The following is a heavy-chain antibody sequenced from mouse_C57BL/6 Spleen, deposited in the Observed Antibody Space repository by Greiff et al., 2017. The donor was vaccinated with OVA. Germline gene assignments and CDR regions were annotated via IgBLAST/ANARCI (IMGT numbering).Heavy chain of an antibody. CDR1: GFNIKDDY. J-gene: IGHJ1*03. CDR3: TTSTGSHWYFDV. V-gene: IGHV14-4*01. CDR2: IDPENGDT. D-gene: IGHD1-1*02. Sequence: EVQLQQSGAELVRPGASVKLSCTASGFNIKDDYMHWVKQRPEQGLEWIGWIDPENGDTEYASKFQGKATITADTSSNTAYLQLSSLTSEDTAVYYCTTSTGSHWYFDVWGTGTTVTVSS.